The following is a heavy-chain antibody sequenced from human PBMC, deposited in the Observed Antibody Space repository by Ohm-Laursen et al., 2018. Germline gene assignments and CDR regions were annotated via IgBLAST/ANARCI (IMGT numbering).Heavy chain of an antibody. V-gene: IGHV3-53*01. CDR2: IYSGGST. CDR3: AKVYYCSGGSCYSWELTNGFDI. D-gene: IGHD2-15*01. CDR1: GFTVSNNY. Sequence: SLRLSCSASGFTVSNNYMSWVRQAPGKGLEWVSVIYSGGSTYYADSVKGRFTISRDNSKNTVHLQMNSLRAEDTAVYYCAKVYYCSGGSCYSWELTNGFDIWGQGTMVTVSS. J-gene: IGHJ3*02.